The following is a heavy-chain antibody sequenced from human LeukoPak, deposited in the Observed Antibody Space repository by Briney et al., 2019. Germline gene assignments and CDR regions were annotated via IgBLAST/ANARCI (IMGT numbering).Heavy chain of an antibody. Sequence: GVSLTLSCAASGFTFSTYTMSWVRQSPGKGLEWVSCISSSRNYIYYADSERRLFIIYRDTAKNALYLQIHILRADDTAVYYCARYRSGWDLHYWPRGTLVSVPS. J-gene: IGHJ4*02. CDR2: ISSSRNYI. CDR3: ARYRSGWDLHY. CDR1: GFTFSTYT. D-gene: IGHD6-19*01. V-gene: IGHV3-21*01.